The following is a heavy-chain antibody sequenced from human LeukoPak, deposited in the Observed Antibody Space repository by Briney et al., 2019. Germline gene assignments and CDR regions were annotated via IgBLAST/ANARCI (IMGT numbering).Heavy chain of an antibody. Sequence: SQTLSLTCTVSGGSISSGSYYWSWIRQPAGKGLEWNGRIYTSGSTNYNPSLKSRVTISVDTSKNQFSLKLSSVTAADTAVYYCARHGVRGVIISNWFDPWGQGTLVTVSS. CDR2: IYTSGST. CDR3: ARHGVRGVIISNWFDP. V-gene: IGHV4-61*02. D-gene: IGHD3-10*01. CDR1: GGSISSGSYY. J-gene: IGHJ5*02.